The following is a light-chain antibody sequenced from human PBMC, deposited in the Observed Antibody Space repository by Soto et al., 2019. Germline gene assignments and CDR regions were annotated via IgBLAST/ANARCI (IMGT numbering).Light chain of an antibody. CDR3: QQYDNSAALT. CDR2: GVS. J-gene: IGKJ4*01. CDR1: QTVSSSC. Sequence: EIVLTQSPGTLSLSPGESATLFCRASQTVSSSCLAWYQQKPGQAPRLLIDGVSSRATGIPDRFSGSGSGTDFTLTISRLQPEDFAVYYCQQYDNSAALTFGGGTNVEIK. V-gene: IGKV3-20*01.